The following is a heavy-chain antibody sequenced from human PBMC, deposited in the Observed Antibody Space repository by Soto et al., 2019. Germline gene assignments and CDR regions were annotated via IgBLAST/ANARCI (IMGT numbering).Heavy chain of an antibody. CDR3: ARDGDVNTGFGKDY. CDR1: GFTFSSYG. CDR2: IWHDGGNK. V-gene: IGHV3-33*01. Sequence: GSLRLSCAASGFTFSSYGMHWVRQAPGKGLEWVAFIWHDGGNKFYAESVKGRFTISRDNSKNTLYLQMTSLSAEDTAMYYCARDGDVNTGFGKDYWGQGTLVTVSS. D-gene: IGHD3-16*01. J-gene: IGHJ4*02.